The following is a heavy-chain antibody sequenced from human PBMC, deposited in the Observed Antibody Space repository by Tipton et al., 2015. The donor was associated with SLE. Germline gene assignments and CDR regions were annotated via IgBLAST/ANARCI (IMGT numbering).Heavy chain of an antibody. V-gene: IGHV4-38-2*01. CDR3: VSGVGNTGRFHY. J-gene: IGHJ4*02. D-gene: IGHD1-14*01. Sequence: TLSLTCAVSGYSISSGYYWGWIRQSPVKGLAWIGIVFRTASSNPSLKSRVTVSVETSKNEVSLKLNSVTASDTAVYYCVSGVGNTGRFHYWGQGARVTVSS. CDR2: VFRTA. CDR1: GYSISSGYY.